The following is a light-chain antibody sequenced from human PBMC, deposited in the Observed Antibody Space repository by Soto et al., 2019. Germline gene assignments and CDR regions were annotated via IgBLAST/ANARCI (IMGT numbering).Light chain of an antibody. CDR1: QSISSY. CDR3: QQSYSTPWT. CDR2: AAS. Sequence: DIQMTQSPSSLSASVGDRVTITRRASQSISSYLNWYQQKPGKAPKLLIYAASSLQSGVPSRFSGSGSGTDFTLTICSLQPEDFATYYCQQSYSTPWTFGQGTKVEIK. J-gene: IGKJ1*01. V-gene: IGKV1-39*01.